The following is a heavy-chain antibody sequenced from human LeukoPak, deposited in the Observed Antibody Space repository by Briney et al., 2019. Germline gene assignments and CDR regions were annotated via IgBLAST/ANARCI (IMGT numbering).Heavy chain of an antibody. CDR2: ISYDGSNK. J-gene: IGHJ4*02. D-gene: IGHD6-25*01. Sequence: GGSLRLSCAASGFTFSSYAMHWVRQAPGKGLEWVAVISYDGSNKYYADSVKGRFTISRDNSKNTLYLQMNSLRAEDTAVYYCARDRGRYSSGYFDYWGQGTLVTVSS. CDR1: GFTFSSYA. CDR3: ARDRGRYSSGYFDY. V-gene: IGHV3-30*14.